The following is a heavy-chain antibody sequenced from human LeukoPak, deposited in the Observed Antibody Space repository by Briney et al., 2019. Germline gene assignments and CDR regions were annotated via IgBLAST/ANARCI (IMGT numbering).Heavy chain of an antibody. D-gene: IGHD2-15*01. CDR3: TTRLQHHFDY. V-gene: IGHV3-23*01. CDR1: GFTFSSYT. J-gene: IGHJ4*02. CDR2: ISDPHSGSQT. Sequence: GGSRILSCAASGFTFSSYTMSWVRQALGQGLEWFSTISDPHSGSQTHYADSVKGRFTISRDDSQNTVYLQMDSLRAEDTAVYYCTTRLQHHFDYWGQGTQVTVSS.